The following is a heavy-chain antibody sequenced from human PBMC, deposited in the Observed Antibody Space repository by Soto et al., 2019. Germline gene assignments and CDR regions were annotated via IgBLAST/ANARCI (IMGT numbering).Heavy chain of an antibody. J-gene: IGHJ4*02. CDR3: AKERMEQYQLLPFFDY. CDR1: GFTFGAYG. CDR2: ISYDGSNK. D-gene: IGHD2-2*01. V-gene: IGHV3-30*18. Sequence: QVQLVESGGAVVQPGRSLSLSCAASGFTFGAYGMYWVRQAPGKGLEWVAVISYDGSNKYYADSVKGRFTISRDNSKNTLYLQMNSLRAEETAIYYCAKERMEQYQLLPFFDYWGQGTLVTVSS.